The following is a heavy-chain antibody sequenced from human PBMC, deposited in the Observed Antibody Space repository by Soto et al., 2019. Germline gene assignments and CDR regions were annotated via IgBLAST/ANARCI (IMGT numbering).Heavy chain of an antibody. V-gene: IGHV3-23*01. D-gene: IGHD6-13*01. CDR1: GFSFSTYA. CDR3: AKDQAAAGTISRYFQH. J-gene: IGHJ1*01. Sequence: EVQLLESGGGLVQPEGSLRLSCAASGFSFSTYAMSWVRQAPGKGLEWVSGISGSGGTTYYADSVKGRFTFSRDNSKNTLYLQVNSLRAEDTAVYYCAKDQAAAGTISRYFQHWGQGTLVTVSS. CDR2: ISGSGGTT.